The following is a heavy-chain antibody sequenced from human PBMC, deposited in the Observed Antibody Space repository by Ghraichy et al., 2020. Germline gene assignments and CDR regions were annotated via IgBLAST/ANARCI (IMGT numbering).Heavy chain of an antibody. J-gene: IGHJ4*02. CDR1: GFTFSSYA. D-gene: IGHD2-2*01. V-gene: IGHV3-23*01. Sequence: GGALRLSCAASGFTFSSYAMSWVRQAPGKGLEWVSVISGSGVTTYYADSVRGRFTISRDNSKNTLYLQMNSLRVEDTAVYYWAKEEHIAVVAAAPFDYWGQGTLVTVSS. CDR3: AKEEHIAVVAAAPFDY. CDR2: ISGSGVTT.